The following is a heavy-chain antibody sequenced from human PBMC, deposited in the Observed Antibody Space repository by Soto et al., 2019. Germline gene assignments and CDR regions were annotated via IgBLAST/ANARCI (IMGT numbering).Heavy chain of an antibody. Sequence: EVQILESGGGLIQPGGSLRLSCAASGFSFSTFAMTWVRQAPGKGLEWVSTIISTGISTYYADSVKGRFTISRANSKTLLYLQMNSLRAEDSAVYYCAKGNYGDYGGFDPWGQGTLVTVSS. CDR1: GFSFSTFA. D-gene: IGHD4-17*01. J-gene: IGHJ5*02. CDR2: IISTGIST. V-gene: IGHV3-23*01. CDR3: AKGNYGDYGGFDP.